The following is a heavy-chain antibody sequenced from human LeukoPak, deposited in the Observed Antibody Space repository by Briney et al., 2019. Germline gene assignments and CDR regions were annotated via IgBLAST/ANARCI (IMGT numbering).Heavy chain of an antibody. J-gene: IGHJ4*02. CDR1: GYTFTGYY. V-gene: IGHV1-18*04. Sequence: ASVKVSCKASGYTFTGYYMHWVRQAPGQGLEWMGWISAYNGNTNYAQKLQGRVTMTTDTSTSTAYMELRSLRSDDTAVYYCARGVLYYDSSGYYSIGYFDYWGQGTLVTVSS. CDR3: ARGVLYYDSSGYYSIGYFDY. D-gene: IGHD3-22*01. CDR2: ISAYNGNT.